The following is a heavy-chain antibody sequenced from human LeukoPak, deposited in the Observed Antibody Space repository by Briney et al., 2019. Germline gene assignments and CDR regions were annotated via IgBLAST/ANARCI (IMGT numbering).Heavy chain of an antibody. J-gene: IGHJ4*02. Sequence: PSETLSLTCTVSGGSISGYYWSWIRQPPGKGREWIGYIYHSGNTNYNPSLRSRVTISVDTSRNQFSLNLSSVTAADTAVYYCARRGIPVAGLDYWGQGSLVAVSS. V-gene: IGHV4-59*08. D-gene: IGHD6-19*01. CDR1: GGSISGYY. CDR3: ARRGIPVAGLDY. CDR2: IYHSGNT.